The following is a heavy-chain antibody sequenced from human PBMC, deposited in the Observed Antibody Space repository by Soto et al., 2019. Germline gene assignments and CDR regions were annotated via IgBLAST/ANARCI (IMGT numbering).Heavy chain of an antibody. CDR1: GGSITSSSYH. D-gene: IGHD1-26*01. J-gene: IGHJ4*02. CDR3: ARVEWELLYYFDY. CDR2: IYYTGDT. V-gene: IGHV4-39*01. Sequence: QLQLQESGPGLVKPSETLSLTCTVSGGSITSSSYHWGWIRQPPGKGLEWIGSIYYTGDTYYTPSLKSRVTISVDPSKNQFSLKLSSVTAADTAVYYCARVEWELLYYFDYWGQGTLVTVSS.